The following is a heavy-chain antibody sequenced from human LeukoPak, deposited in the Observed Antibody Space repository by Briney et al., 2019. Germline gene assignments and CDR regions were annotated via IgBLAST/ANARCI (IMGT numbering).Heavy chain of an antibody. CDR3: ARLHSSGYSDFDY. V-gene: IGHV4-34*01. D-gene: IGHD3-22*01. CDR2: INHSGST. CDR1: GGSFSGYY. J-gene: IGHJ4*02. Sequence: PSETLSLTCAVYGGSFSGYYWSWIRQPPGKGLEWIGEINHSGSTNYNPSLKSRVTISVDTSKNQFSLKLSSVTAADTAVYYCARLHSSGYSDFDYWGQGTLVTVSS.